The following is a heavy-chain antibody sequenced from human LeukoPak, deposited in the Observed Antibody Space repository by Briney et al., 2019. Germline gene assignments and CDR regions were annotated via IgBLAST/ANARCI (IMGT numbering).Heavy chain of an antibody. V-gene: IGHV3-30-3*01. CDR3: ASDLGLNGNYYGMDV. CDR1: GFTFSSFA. Sequence: GGSLRLSCAASGFTFSSFAVHWVRQPPGKGLEWVAVISFDGSKTYYPDSVKGRFTISRDKSRNTLFLQMTSLRAEDTAVYYCASDLGLNGNYYGMDVWGQGTTVTVS. J-gene: IGHJ6*02. D-gene: IGHD1-14*01. CDR2: ISFDGSKT.